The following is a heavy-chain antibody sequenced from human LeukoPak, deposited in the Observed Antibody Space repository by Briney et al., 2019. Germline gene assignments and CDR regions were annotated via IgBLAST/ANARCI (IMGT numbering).Heavy chain of an antibody. Sequence: QSGGSLRLSCAASGFTVSSNYMSWVRQAPGKGLEWVSVIYSGGSTYYADSVKGRFTISRDNSKNTLYLQMNSLRAEDTAVYYCATEKAGYYFDYWGQGTLVTVSS. CDR1: GFTVSSNY. CDR2: IYSGGST. CDR3: ATEKAGYYFDY. V-gene: IGHV3-66*02. J-gene: IGHJ4*02. D-gene: IGHD2-15*01.